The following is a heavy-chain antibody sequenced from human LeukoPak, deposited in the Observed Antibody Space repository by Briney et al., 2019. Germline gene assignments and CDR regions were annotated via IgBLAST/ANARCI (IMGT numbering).Heavy chain of an antibody. CDR2: ISSGGST. Sequence: PSETLSLTCTVSGGSISGYYWSWIRQPAGKGLEWIGRISSGGSTNYNPSLKSRVTMSVDTSKNQFSLNLSSVTAADTALLYCARGPLMTTVATGRGLDYWGQGTLVTVSS. D-gene: IGHD4-17*01. J-gene: IGHJ4*02. CDR1: GGSISGYY. V-gene: IGHV4-4*07. CDR3: ARGPLMTTVATGRGLDY.